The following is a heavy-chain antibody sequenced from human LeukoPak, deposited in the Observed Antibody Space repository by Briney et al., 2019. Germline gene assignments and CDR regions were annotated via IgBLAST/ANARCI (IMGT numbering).Heavy chain of an antibody. CDR2: ISAYNGNT. D-gene: IGHD5-18*01. J-gene: IGHJ6*03. V-gene: IGHV1-18*01. CDR3: ASWVDNSYGYAYFYYYMDV. CDR1: GYTFTSYG. Sequence: ASVKVSCKASGYTFTSYGISWVRQAPGQGLEWMGWISAYNGNTNYAQKLQGRVTMTTDTSTSTAYMELRSLRSEDTAVYYCASWVDNSYGYAYFYYYMDVWGKGTTVTVPS.